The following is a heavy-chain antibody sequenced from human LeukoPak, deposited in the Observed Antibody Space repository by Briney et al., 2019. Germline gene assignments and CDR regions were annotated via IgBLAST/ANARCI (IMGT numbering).Heavy chain of an antibody. CDR2: INSDGGSA. J-gene: IGHJ4*02. Sequence: GGSLRLSCAASGFTFSSYWMHWVRQAPGKGLVWVSRINSDGGSATYADSVKGRFTISRDNAKNTLYLQMNSLRGEDTAVYYCARDRATAMFDYWAQGNLVTVSS. CDR3: ARDRATAMFDY. CDR1: GFTFSSYW. V-gene: IGHV3-74*01. D-gene: IGHD5-18*01.